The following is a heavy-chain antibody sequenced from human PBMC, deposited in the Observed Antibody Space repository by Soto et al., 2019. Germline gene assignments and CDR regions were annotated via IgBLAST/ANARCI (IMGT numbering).Heavy chain of an antibody. CDR1: GGSVSNSNYY. J-gene: IGHJ4*02. V-gene: IGHV4-39*01. Sequence: SETLSLTCTVSGGSVSNSNYYWGWIRHSPGKGLEWIGSVYCRGRSYSKSSVKSRVTISVDTSKNQFSLNLNSVTASDTAVYYCVRKPTHVLTQAYFDYWGPGALVTVSS. CDR3: VRKPTHVLTQAYFDY. D-gene: IGHD2-8*01. CDR2: VYCRGRS.